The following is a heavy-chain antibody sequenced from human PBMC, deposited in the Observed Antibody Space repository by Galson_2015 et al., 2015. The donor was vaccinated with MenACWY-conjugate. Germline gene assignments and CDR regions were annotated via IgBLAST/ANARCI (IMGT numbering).Heavy chain of an antibody. V-gene: IGHV7-4-1*02. CDR1: GYTFSDYV. CDR3: AGPRHYRVIMVRGVLSHFYYGMDV. J-gene: IGHJ6*02. CDR2: INTKTGNP. D-gene: IGHD3-10*01. Sequence: SVKVSCKASGYTFSDYVLNWVRQAPGQGLEWVGWINTKTGNPTHAQGFTGRVDFSLDSSLGTAYLQISSLKAEDTAVYYCAGPRHYRVIMVRGVLSHFYYGMDVWGQGTTVTVSS.